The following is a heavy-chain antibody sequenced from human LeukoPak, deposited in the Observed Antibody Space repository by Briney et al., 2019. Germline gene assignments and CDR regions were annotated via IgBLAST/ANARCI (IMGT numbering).Heavy chain of an antibody. CDR2: INHSGST. D-gene: IGHD3-3*01. CDR3: ARGRGIFGVSWFDH. CDR1: GGSFSDYY. J-gene: IGHJ5*02. V-gene: IGHV4-34*01. Sequence: SETLSLTCAVYGGSFSDYYWSWIRQPPGKGLEWIGEINHSGSTNYNPSLKSRVTISVDTSKNQFSLKLSSVTAADTAVYYCARGRGIFGVSWFDHWGQGTLVTVSS.